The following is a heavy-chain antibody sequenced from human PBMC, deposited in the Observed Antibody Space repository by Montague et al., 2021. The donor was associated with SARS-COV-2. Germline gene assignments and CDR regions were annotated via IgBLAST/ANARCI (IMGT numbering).Heavy chain of an antibody. CDR3: ARLGTLLNSRGYAFDI. CDR2: IYPGDSET. J-gene: IGHJ3*02. Sequence: QSVAEVKTPGESLKISCKGSGNSFTNNWIGWVRQMPGKGLEWMGIIYPGDSETRYSPSFQGQVTISVDKSISTAYLQWSSLKASDTAMYYCARLGTLLNSRGYAFDIWGQGTMVTVSS. V-gene: IGHV5-51*01. CDR1: GNSFTNNW. D-gene: IGHD3-22*01.